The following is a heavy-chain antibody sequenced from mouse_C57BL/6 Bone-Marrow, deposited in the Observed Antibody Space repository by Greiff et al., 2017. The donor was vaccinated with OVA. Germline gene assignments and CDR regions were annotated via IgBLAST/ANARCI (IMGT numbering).Heavy chain of an antibody. Sequence: VQLVESGAELAKPGASVKLSCKASGYTFTSYWMHWVKQRPGQGLEWIGYINPSSGYTKYNQKFKDKATLTADKSSSTAYMQLSSLTSEDSAVYYGARDYYYGSGLFAYWGRGTLVTVSA. CDR3: ARDYYYGSGLFAY. CDR1: GYTFTSYW. J-gene: IGHJ3*01. V-gene: IGHV1-7*01. CDR2: INPSSGYT. D-gene: IGHD1-1*01.